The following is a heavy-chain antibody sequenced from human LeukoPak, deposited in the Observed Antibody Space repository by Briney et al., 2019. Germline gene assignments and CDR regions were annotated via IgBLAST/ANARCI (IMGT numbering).Heavy chain of an antibody. D-gene: IGHD4-23*01. J-gene: IGHJ3*02. CDR1: GYTFTSYG. CDR2: ISAYNGNT. Sequence: ASVKVSCKASGYTFTSYGISWVRQAPGQGLEWMGWISAYNGNTNYAQKFQGRVTITADKSTSTAYMELSSLRSEDTAVYYCARAYGGPNDAFDIWGQGTMVTVSS. V-gene: IGHV1-18*01. CDR3: ARAYGGPNDAFDI.